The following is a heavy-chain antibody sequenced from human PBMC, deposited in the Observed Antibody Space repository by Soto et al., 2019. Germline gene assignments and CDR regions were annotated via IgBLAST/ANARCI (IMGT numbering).Heavy chain of an antibody. J-gene: IGHJ4*02. Sequence: GASVKVSCKASGYTFTSYGISWVRPAPGQGLEWMGWISAYNGNTNYAQKLQGRVTMTTDTSTSTAYMELRSLRSDDTAVYYCARDRVVVVAASLYYFDYWGQGTLVTVSS. CDR2: ISAYNGNT. D-gene: IGHD2-15*01. CDR1: GYTFTSYG. CDR3: ARDRVVVVAASLYYFDY. V-gene: IGHV1-18*01.